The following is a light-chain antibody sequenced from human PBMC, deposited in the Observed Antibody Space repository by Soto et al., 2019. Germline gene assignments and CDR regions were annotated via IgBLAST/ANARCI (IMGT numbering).Light chain of an antibody. J-gene: IGKJ2*01. Sequence: DIVMTQSPDSLAVSLGERATINCKSSQSVLYSSNNKNYLAWYQQRPGQPPKLLIYWASTRESRVPDRFRGSGSGTDFTLPIPSLQAEDVAVYYCQQYESTPPSFGQGTKLEIK. CDR1: QSVLYSSNNKNY. CDR3: QQYESTPPS. CDR2: WAS. V-gene: IGKV4-1*01.